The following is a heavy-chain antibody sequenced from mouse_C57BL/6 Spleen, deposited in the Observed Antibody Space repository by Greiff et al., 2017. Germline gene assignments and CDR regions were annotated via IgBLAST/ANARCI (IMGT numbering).Heavy chain of an antibody. J-gene: IGHJ3*01. CDR1: GYTFTDYY. D-gene: IGHD2-5*01. V-gene: IGHV1-26*01. CDR2: INPNNGVT. Sequence: EVQLQQSGPELVKPGASVKISCKASGYTFTDYYMNWVKQSHGKSLEWIGDINPNNGVTSYNQKFKGKATLTVDKSSSTAYMGLRSLTSEDSAVYYCARAQGSNLLAYWGQGTLVTVSA. CDR3: ARAQGSNLLAY.